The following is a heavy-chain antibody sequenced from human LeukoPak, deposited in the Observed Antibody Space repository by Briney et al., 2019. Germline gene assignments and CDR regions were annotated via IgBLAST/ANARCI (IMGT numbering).Heavy chain of an antibody. J-gene: IGHJ3*02. V-gene: IGHV3-7*01. Sequence: GGSLRLSCAASGFTFSSYWMSWVRQAPGKGLEWVANIKQDGSEKYYVDSVKGRFTISRDNAKNSLYLQMNSLRAEDTAVYYCAREVRDSSSWYVDAFDIWGQGTMVTVSS. CDR3: AREVRDSSSWYVDAFDI. CDR1: GFTFSSYW. CDR2: IKQDGSEK. D-gene: IGHD6-13*01.